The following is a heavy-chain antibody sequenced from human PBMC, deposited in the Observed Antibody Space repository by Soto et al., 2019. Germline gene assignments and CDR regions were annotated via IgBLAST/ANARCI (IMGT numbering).Heavy chain of an antibody. CDR3: ERSDNVVVAASSQVYFDY. V-gene: IGHV1-46*01. CDR1: GYSFTNYY. Sequence: QVQLVQSGAEVKKPGASVKVSCKTSGYSFTNYYLHWVRQAPGQGLEWMGLINPSGISTSYAQKFQGRVTMTRDMSTSTVYMDLSSLRSEDTTVNYCERSDNVVVAASSQVYFDYWGQGTLVTVSS. J-gene: IGHJ4*02. D-gene: IGHD2-15*01. CDR2: INPSGIST.